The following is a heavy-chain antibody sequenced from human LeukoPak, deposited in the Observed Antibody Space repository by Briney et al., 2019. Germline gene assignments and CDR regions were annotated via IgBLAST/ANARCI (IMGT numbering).Heavy chain of an antibody. CDR1: GGSISGYY. D-gene: IGHD5-12*01. Sequence: SETLSLTCTVSGGSISGYYWSWIRQPPGKGLEWIGYIYYSGSTNYNPSLKSRVTISVDTSKNQFSLKLSSVTAADTAVYYCARDGRGVYYYYYMDVWGKGTTVTVSS. CDR2: IYYSGST. J-gene: IGHJ6*03. V-gene: IGHV4-59*12. CDR3: ARDGRGVYYYYYMDV.